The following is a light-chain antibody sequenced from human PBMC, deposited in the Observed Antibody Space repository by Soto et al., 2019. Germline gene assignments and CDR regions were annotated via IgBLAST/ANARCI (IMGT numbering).Light chain of an antibody. J-gene: IGKJ4*01. CDR3: QQYQSFSLP. CDR1: QSISSW. CDR2: KTS. V-gene: IGKV1-5*03. Sequence: IPMTPSTCTLAASVGDRWYIPCRGSQSISSWLAWYQQKLGKAPKLLIYKTSNLESLFPSRFSGSGYGTEFSLTISRLQPDDFATYYCQQYQSFSLPFGGGTKV.